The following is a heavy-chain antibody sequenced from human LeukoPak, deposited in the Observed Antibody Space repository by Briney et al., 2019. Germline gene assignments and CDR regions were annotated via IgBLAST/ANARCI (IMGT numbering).Heavy chain of an antibody. Sequence: GGSLRLSCAASGFTFSSHAMSWVRQAPGKGLEWVSAICGSGGGTYYADSVKGGFTISRDNSKNTLYLQMNSLRAEDTAVYYCAKGGYDYVWGSYRPPKEFDYWGQGTLVTVSS. CDR1: GFTFSSHA. J-gene: IGHJ4*02. CDR2: ICGSGGGT. CDR3: AKGGYDYVWGSYRPPKEFDY. D-gene: IGHD3-16*02. V-gene: IGHV3-23*01.